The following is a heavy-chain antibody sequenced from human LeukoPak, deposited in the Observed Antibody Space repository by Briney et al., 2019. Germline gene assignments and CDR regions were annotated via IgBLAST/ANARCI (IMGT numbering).Heavy chain of an antibody. D-gene: IGHD6-19*01. V-gene: IGHV4-59*01. J-gene: IGHJ6*02. Sequence: PSETLSLTCNVSGGSISSYYWSWIRQPPGKGLEWIGYIYYSGSTNYNPSLKSRVTISVDTSKNQFSLKLSSVTAADTAVYYCARGGVAVAGTWWTSGNYYYGMDVWGQGTTVTVSS. CDR1: GGSISSYY. CDR2: IYYSGST. CDR3: ARGGVAVAGTWWTSGNYYYGMDV.